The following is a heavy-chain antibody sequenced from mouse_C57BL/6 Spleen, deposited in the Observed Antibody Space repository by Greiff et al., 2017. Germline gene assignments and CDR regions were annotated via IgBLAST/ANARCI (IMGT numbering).Heavy chain of an antibody. CDR2: IDPSDSYT. V-gene: IGHV1-69*01. Sequence: QVQLQQPGAELVMPGASVKLSCKASGYTFTSYWMHWVKQRPGQGLEWIGEIDPSDSYTNYNQKFKGKSTLTVDKSSSTAYMQLSSLTSEDSAVYYCAREKYDFFAYWGQGTLVTVSA. J-gene: IGHJ3*01. CDR1: GYTFTSYW. CDR3: AREKYDFFAY. D-gene: IGHD2-4*01.